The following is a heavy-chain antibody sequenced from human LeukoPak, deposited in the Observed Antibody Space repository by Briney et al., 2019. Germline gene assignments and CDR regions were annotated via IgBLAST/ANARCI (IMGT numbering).Heavy chain of an antibody. D-gene: IGHD5-18*01. CDR1: GFTFSSYW. V-gene: IGHV3-33*08. Sequence: PGGSLRLSCAASGFTFSSYWMNWARQAPGKGLEWVAIMWYDGSNKYYTDSVKGRFTISRDNSKNTLYLQMNSLRVEDTAVYYCAREDTALVIAYWGQGTLVTVSS. CDR2: MWYDGSNK. CDR3: AREDTALVIAY. J-gene: IGHJ4*02.